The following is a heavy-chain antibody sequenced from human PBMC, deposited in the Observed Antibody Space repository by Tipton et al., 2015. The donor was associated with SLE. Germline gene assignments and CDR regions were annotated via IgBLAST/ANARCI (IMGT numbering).Heavy chain of an antibody. CDR2: IYRNGNT. Sequence: GLVKPSETLSLTCTVAGYSISSGYYWGWIRQPPGKGLEWIGSIYRNGNTYYNPSLKSRVTISVDTSKNQFSLKLRSLTAADTAVYYCAGVSRDAFEIWGQGTMVTVSS. V-gene: IGHV4-38-2*02. J-gene: IGHJ3*02. D-gene: IGHD5/OR15-5a*01. CDR3: AGVSRDAFEI. CDR1: GYSISSGYY.